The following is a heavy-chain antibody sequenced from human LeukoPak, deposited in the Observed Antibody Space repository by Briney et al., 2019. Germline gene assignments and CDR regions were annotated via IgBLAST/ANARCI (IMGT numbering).Heavy chain of an antibody. D-gene: IGHD2-2*01. J-gene: IGHJ4*02. V-gene: IGHV4-30-4*08. CDR3: ARTVVVVVPAAMVFDY. CDR1: GGSISSVDYY. Sequence: SETMSLTCTVSGGSISSVDYYWRRIRQPRGRGVERLWYMYYSRSTYYNSSLKSRVPMSLRPSTTPFSLQLRAVTAADTTVYYCARTVVVVVPAAMVFDYWGQGTLVTVSS. CDR2: MYYSRST.